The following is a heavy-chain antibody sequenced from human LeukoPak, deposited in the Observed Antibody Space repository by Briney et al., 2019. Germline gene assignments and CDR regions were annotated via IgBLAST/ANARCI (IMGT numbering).Heavy chain of an antibody. CDR2: IIPIFGTA. CDR1: GGTFSSYA. J-gene: IGHJ6*02. D-gene: IGHD6-19*01. Sequence: SVKVSCKASGGTFSSYAISCVRQAPGQGLEWMGGIIPIFGTANYAQKFQGRVTITADESTSTAYMELSSLRSEDTAVYYCAREREVRQWLVIPPWYYYYGMDVWGQGTTVTVSS. V-gene: IGHV1-69*01. CDR3: AREREVRQWLVIPPWYYYYGMDV.